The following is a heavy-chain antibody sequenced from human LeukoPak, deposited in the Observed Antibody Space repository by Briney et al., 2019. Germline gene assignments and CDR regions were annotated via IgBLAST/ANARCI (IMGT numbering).Heavy chain of an antibody. Sequence: PSETLSLTCTVSGGSISSYYWSWIRQPAGKGLELIGRISTSGHTNYNPSLKSRVTMSVDASNNQFSLKLSPVTAADTAVYYCARLEYYDSWSGYREDAFDIWGQGTIVTVSS. CDR3: ARLEYYDSWSGYREDAFDI. CDR2: ISTSGHT. CDR1: GGSISSYY. D-gene: IGHD3-3*01. V-gene: IGHV4-4*07. J-gene: IGHJ3*02.